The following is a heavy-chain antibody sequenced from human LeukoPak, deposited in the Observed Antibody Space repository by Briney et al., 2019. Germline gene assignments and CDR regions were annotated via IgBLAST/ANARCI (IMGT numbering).Heavy chain of an antibody. J-gene: IGHJ4*02. Sequence: GGSLRLSCATSGFTFNDYAMIWVRQTPGKGLEWVSSISGDGSNIYSTDSVRGRFTIPRDISKNTLYLQMNSLRAEDSALYYCAKSDCGRIGYRLIDHWGQGTLVTVSS. CDR3: AKSDCGRIGYRLIDH. V-gene: IGHV3-23*01. CDR2: ISGDGSNI. CDR1: GFTFNDYA. D-gene: IGHD5-12*01.